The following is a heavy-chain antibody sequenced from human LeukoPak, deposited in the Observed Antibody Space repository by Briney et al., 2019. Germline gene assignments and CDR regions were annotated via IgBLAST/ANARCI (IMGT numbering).Heavy chain of an antibody. Sequence: GASVKVSCKASGGTFSSYAISWVRQAPGQGLEWMGGIIPIFGTANYAQKFQGRVTITADKSTSTAYMELSSLRSEDTAVYYCARSSYSGTKTDAFDIWGQGTMVTVSS. J-gene: IGHJ3*02. V-gene: IGHV1-69*06. CDR2: IIPIFGTA. CDR1: GGTFSSYA. CDR3: ARSSYSGTKTDAFDI. D-gene: IGHD1-26*01.